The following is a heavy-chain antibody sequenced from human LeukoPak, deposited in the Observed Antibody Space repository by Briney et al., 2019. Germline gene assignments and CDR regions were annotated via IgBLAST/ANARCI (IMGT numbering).Heavy chain of an antibody. J-gene: IGHJ3*02. Sequence: GESLKISCKGSGYSFPRNWIGWVRQMPGKGLEWMGIIYPGDSDTRYSPSFQGQVTFSADKSISTAYLQWSSLKASDTAMYYCARPTKGGRFGDHAFDIWSQGTMVTVSS. CDR1: GYSFPRNW. V-gene: IGHV5-51*01. D-gene: IGHD3-10*01. CDR2: IYPGDSDT. CDR3: ARPTKGGRFGDHAFDI.